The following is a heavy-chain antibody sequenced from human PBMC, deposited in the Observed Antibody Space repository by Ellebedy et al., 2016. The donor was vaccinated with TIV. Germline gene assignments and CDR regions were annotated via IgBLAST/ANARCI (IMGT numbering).Heavy chain of an antibody. J-gene: IGHJ2*01. V-gene: IGHV3-21*01. Sequence: GESLKISCAASGFTFSSYSMNWVRQAPGKGLEWVSSISSSSSYIYYADSMKGRFTISRDNAKNSLYLQMNSLRVEDTAVYYCARCGSGGNCYPNWYFDLWGRGTLVTVSS. CDR1: GFTFSSYS. CDR2: ISSSSSYI. D-gene: IGHD2-15*01. CDR3: ARCGSGGNCYPNWYFDL.